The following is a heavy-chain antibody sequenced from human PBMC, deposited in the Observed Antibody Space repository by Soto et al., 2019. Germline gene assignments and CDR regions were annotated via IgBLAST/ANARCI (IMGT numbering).Heavy chain of an antibody. D-gene: IGHD2-15*01. V-gene: IGHV3-11*01. CDR3: ARGRMECSGGSCREMDDY. CDR1: GFTFSDYY. Sequence: PGGSLRLSCAASGFTFSDYYMSWIRQAPGKGLEWVSYISSSGSTIYYADSVKGRFTISRDNAKNSLYLQMNSLRAEDTAVYYCARGRMECSGGSCREMDDYWGQGTLVTVSS. CDR2: ISSSGSTI. J-gene: IGHJ4*02.